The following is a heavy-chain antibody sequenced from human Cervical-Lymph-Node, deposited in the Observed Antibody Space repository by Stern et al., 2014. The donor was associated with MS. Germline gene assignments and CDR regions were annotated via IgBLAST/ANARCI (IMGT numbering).Heavy chain of an antibody. CDR3: ARDSRHYDASYYFDS. CDR2: IIPIFGTA. J-gene: IGHJ4*02. Sequence: QVQLVQSGAEVKKPGSSVKVSCKASGGTFSSYAINWVRQAPGQGPEWMGGIIPIFGTATYAQKFQGRVTITADESTSTAYMELSSLRSEDTAVYYCARDSRHYDASYYFDSWGQGTLVTVSS. D-gene: IGHD3-16*01. CDR1: GGTFSSYA. V-gene: IGHV1-69*01.